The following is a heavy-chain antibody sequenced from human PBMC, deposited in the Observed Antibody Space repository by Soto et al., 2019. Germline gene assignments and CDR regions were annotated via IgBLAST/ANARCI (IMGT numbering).Heavy chain of an antibody. CDR3: ARAITGTYLVPAYYYYMDV. J-gene: IGHJ6*03. V-gene: IGHV4-31*03. Sequence: PSETLSLTCTVSGGSISSGGYYWSWIRQLPGKGLEWIGYIYYSGSTYYNPSLKSRVTISVDTSQNQLSLKLNSVTAADTAVYYCARAITGTYLVPAYYYYMDVWGKGTTVTVSS. D-gene: IGHD1-7*01. CDR2: IYYSGST. CDR1: GGSISSGGYY.